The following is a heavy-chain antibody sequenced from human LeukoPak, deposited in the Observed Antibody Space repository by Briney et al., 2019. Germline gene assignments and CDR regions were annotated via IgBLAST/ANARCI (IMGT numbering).Heavy chain of an antibody. CDR2: IYHSGST. Sequence: SGTLSLTCAVSGGSISSSNWWSWVRQPPGKGLEWFGEIYHSGSTNYNPSLKSRVTISVDKSKNQFSLKLSSVTAADTAVYYCARSGGEPTLRGFDYWGQGTLVTVSS. D-gene: IGHD3-16*01. V-gene: IGHV4-4*02. CDR3: ARSGGEPTLRGFDY. J-gene: IGHJ4*02. CDR1: GGSISSSNW.